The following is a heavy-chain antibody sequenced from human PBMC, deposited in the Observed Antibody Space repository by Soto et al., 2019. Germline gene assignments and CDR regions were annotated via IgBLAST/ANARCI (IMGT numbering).Heavy chain of an antibody. J-gene: IGHJ6*02. D-gene: IGHD1-26*01. CDR3: ARGWEYYGMDV. V-gene: IGHV4-31*03. Sequence: SETLSLTCTVSGGSISSDDYYWNWIRQRPGKGLEWIGNIYYRGNTNYNPSLKSRIIMSMDMSENQFSLKLTSVTAADTAVYYCARGWEYYGMDVWGQGTTVT. CDR2: IYYRGNT. CDR1: GGSISSDDYY.